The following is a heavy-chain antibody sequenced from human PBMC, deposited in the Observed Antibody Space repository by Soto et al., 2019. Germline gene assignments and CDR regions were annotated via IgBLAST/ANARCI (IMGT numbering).Heavy chain of an antibody. J-gene: IGHJ4*02. Sequence: PGGSLRLSCAASGFSFSTYAMSWVRQAPGKGLEWVSVISGSGDRTYYADSVKGRFTISRDTSKNTLYLQMNSLRAEDTALYYCAARPRESTYPIFDFWGQGTLVTVSS. CDR1: GFSFSTYA. CDR2: ISGSGDRT. V-gene: IGHV3-23*01. CDR3: AARPRESTYPIFDF. D-gene: IGHD1-26*01.